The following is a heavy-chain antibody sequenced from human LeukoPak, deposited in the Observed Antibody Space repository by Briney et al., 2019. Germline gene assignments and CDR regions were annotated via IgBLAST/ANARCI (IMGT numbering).Heavy chain of an antibody. CDR1: GGSFSGYY. CDR2: INHSGST. D-gene: IGHD3-3*01. V-gene: IGHV4-34*01. J-gene: IGHJ4*02. Sequence: SETLSLTCAVYGGSFSGYYWSWIRQPPGKGLEWIGEINHSGSTNYNPSLKSRVTISVDTSKNQFSLKLSSVTAVDTAVYYCARAGYDFWSGYYFDYWGQGTLVTVSS. CDR3: ARAGYDFWSGYYFDY.